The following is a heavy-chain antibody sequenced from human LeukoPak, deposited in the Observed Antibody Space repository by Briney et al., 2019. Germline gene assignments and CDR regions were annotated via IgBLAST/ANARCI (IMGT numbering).Heavy chain of an antibody. Sequence: GGSLRLSCAASGFTFSSYSMNWVRQAPGKGLEWVSSISSSSSYIYYADSVKGRFTISRDNAKNSLYLQMNSLRAEDTAVYYCAREPVAGTAPRWGQGTLVTVSS. CDR1: GFTFSSYS. CDR2: ISSSSSYI. D-gene: IGHD6-19*01. V-gene: IGHV3-21*01. J-gene: IGHJ4*02. CDR3: AREPVAGTAPR.